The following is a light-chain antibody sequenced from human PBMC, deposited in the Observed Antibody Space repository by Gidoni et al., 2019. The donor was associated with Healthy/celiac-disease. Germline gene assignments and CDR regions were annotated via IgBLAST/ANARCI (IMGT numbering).Light chain of an antibody. J-gene: IGKJ2*01. V-gene: IGKV3-11*01. Sequence: EIVLTQSPATLSLSPGERATLSCGASQNVSSYLAWYQQKPGQAPRLLIYDASNRATGIPARFSGSGSGTDFTLTISSLEPEDFAVYYCQQRGNWPYTFGQGTKLEI. CDR2: DAS. CDR1: QNVSSY. CDR3: QQRGNWPYT.